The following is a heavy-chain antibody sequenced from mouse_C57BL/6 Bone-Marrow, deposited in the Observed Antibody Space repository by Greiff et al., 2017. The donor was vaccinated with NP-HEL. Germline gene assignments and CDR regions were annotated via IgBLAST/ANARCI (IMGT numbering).Heavy chain of an antibody. CDR1: GYTFTSYW. D-gene: IGHD2-12*01. Sequence: QVQLQQPGAELVKPGASVKMSCKASGYTFTSYWITWVKQRPGQGLEWIGDIYPGSGSTNYNEKFKSKATLTVDTSSSTAYMQHSSLTCEDSAVYYCESNTSQLRYFGVWGTGTTVTVSS. CDR2: IYPGSGST. CDR3: ESNTSQLRYFGV. J-gene: IGHJ1*03. V-gene: IGHV1-55*01.